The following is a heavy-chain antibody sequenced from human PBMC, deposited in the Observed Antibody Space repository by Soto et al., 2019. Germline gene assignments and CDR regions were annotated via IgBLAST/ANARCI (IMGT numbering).Heavy chain of an antibody. CDR1: GFTFSSYA. V-gene: IGHV3-23*01. D-gene: IGHD4-17*01. CDR2: ISGSGGGT. Sequence: EVQLLESGGGLVQPGGSLRLSCAASGFTFSSYAMTWVRQAPGKGLEWVSSISGSGGGTYYADSVKGRFTISRDNSKNTLYLQMNSLRVEDTAVHYCAQPEYGDYDPGYWYFDLWGRGTLVTVSS. CDR3: AQPEYGDYDPGYWYFDL. J-gene: IGHJ2*01.